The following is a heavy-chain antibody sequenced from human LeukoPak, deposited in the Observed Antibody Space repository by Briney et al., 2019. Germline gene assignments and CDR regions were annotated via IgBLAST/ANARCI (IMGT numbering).Heavy chain of an antibody. V-gene: IGHV3-7*01. D-gene: IGHD3-10*01. Sequence: PGGSLRLSCEGSGFSFSSYWMTWVRQPPGKGPEWVANIRQDESERYTVDSVKGRFTISRDNAKNSVYLHMNSLRAEDTALYYCARLSAYYYGSFFYYYMDVWGKGTTVTVSS. CDR3: ARLSAYYYGSFFYYYMDV. J-gene: IGHJ6*03. CDR2: IRQDESER. CDR1: GFSFSSYW.